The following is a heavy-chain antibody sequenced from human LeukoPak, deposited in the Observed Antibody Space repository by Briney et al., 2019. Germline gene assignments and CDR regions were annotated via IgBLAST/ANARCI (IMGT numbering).Heavy chain of an antibody. D-gene: IGHD3-10*01. Sequence: ESGPTLVKPTETLTLTCTVSGFSLSNARMGVSWIRQPPGKALEWLAHIFSNDEKSYSTSLKSRLTISRDTSKGQVVLTMTNMDPVDTATYYCARMTWVYYGSGSNLIHLFFXPWGQGTLVTVSS. CDR2: IFSNDEK. V-gene: IGHV2-26*01. CDR1: GFSLSNARMG. J-gene: IGHJ5*02. CDR3: ARMTWVYYGSGSNLIHLFFXP.